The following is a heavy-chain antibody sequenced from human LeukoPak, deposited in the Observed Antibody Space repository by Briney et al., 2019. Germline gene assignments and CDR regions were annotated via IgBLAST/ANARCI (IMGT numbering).Heavy chain of an antibody. V-gene: IGHV3-30*04. CDR3: ARVSNVYTYGYDAFDI. CDR1: GFTFSSYA. J-gene: IGHJ3*02. D-gene: IGHD5-18*01. CDR2: ISYDGSNK. Sequence: GGSLRLSCAASGFTFSSYAMHWVRQAPGKGLEWVAVISYDGSNKYYADSVKGRFTISRDNSKNTLYLQMNSLRTEDTAAYYCARVSNVYTYGYDAFDIWGQGTIITVSS.